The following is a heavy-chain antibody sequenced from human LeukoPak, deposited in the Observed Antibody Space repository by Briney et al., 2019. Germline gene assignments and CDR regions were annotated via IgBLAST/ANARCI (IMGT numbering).Heavy chain of an antibody. J-gene: IGHJ6*03. CDR3: ARDAAVQQLGYYYYYMDV. Sequence: GGSLRLSCAASGFTFSSYWMSWVRQAPGKGLKWVANIKQDGSEKYYVDSVKGRFTISRDNAKNSLYLQMNSLRAEDTAVYYCARDAAVQQLGYYYYYMDVWGKGTTVTVSS. D-gene: IGHD6-13*01. CDR2: IKQDGSEK. V-gene: IGHV3-7*01. CDR1: GFTFSSYW.